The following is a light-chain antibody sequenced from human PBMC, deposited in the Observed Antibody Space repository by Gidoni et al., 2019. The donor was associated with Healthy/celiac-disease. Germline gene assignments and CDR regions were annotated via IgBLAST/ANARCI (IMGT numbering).Light chain of an antibody. CDR3: QQKIT. CDR2: GAS. Sequence: EIVLTQSPGTLSLSPGERATLSCRASQSVSSSYLAWYQQKPGQAPRLLIYGASSRATGIPDRFSGSGSGTDFTLTISRLEPEDFAVYYCQQKITFXQXTRLEIK. CDR1: QSVSSSY. V-gene: IGKV3-20*01. J-gene: IGKJ5*01.